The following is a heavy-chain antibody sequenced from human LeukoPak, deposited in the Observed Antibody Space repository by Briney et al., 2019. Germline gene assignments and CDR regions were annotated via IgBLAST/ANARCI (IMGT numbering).Heavy chain of an antibody. J-gene: IGHJ6*03. CDR2: ISNSSSYI. V-gene: IGHV3-21*01. CDR3: ARDAQWLVPEGYYYYMDV. Sequence: GGSLRLSCAGSGFTFSRYNMNWVRQAPGKGLERVSSISNSSSYIYYADSVKGRFTISRDNAQNSLFLQMNSLRAEDTAVYYCARDAQWLVPEGYYYYMDVWGKGTTVTVSS. CDR1: GFTFSRYN. D-gene: IGHD6-19*01.